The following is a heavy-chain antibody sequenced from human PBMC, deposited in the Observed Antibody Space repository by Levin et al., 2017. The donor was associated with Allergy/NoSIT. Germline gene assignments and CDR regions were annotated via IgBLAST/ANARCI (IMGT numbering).Heavy chain of an antibody. D-gene: IGHD3-22*01. CDR1: GGSFSGYY. CDR3: ARVGYHDSSGYQAPFDS. Sequence: GSLRLSCAVYGGSFSGYYWTWIRQSPGKGLEWIGEINHSGTTNYNPSLKGRVTISVDTSKNQFSLKLTSVTAADTAVFYCARVGYHDSSGYQAPFDSWGQGTLVTVSS. CDR2: INHSGTT. V-gene: IGHV4-34*01. J-gene: IGHJ4*02.